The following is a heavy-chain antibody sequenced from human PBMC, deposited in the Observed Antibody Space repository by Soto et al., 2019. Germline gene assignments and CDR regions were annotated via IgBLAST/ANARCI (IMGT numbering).Heavy chain of an antibody. CDR3: AHTDPPAFDI. V-gene: IGHV2-5*02. CDR1: GFSLSTSKVG. J-gene: IGHJ3*02. Sequence: QVSLKESGPTLVKPTQTLTLTCTFSGFSLSTSKVGVGWIRQPPGRALEWLALIYWDDDKRYSPSLNSRLTITKDTSKNQVVLTMTNMDPVDTATYYCAHTDPPAFDIWGQGTVVTVSS. CDR2: IYWDDDK.